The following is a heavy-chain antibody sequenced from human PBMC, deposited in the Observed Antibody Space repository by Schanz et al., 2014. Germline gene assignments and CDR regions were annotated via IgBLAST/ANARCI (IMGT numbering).Heavy chain of an antibody. CDR2: IYKSGSA. D-gene: IGHD2-2*01. CDR1: GFNVSKSY. Sequence: EVQVVESGGGLVQPGGSLRLSCVASGFNVSKSYVSWVRQAPGKGLEWVSLIYKSGSAFYADSVKGRLTISRDNSKNSLYLQMNSLRAEDTALYYCARDTAQSCIGPSCFEYFQHWGQGALVTVSS. J-gene: IGHJ1*01. CDR3: ARDTAQSCIGPSCFEYFQH. V-gene: IGHV3-66*02.